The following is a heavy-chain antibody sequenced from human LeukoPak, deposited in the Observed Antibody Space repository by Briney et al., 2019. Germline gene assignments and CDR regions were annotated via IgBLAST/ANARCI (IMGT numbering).Heavy chain of an antibody. V-gene: IGHV3-53*01. CDR1: GFTVDSNY. D-gene: IGHD3-22*01. J-gene: IGHJ4*02. Sequence: GGSLRLSCAASGFTVDSNYLSWVRQAPGKGLEWVSTIYTGGNTYYAASVKGRFTISRDFSKNTVFLHMNSLRAGDTAMYYCARGDDSGYYDYFDYWGQGALVTVSS. CDR2: IYTGGNT. CDR3: ARGDDSGYYDYFDY.